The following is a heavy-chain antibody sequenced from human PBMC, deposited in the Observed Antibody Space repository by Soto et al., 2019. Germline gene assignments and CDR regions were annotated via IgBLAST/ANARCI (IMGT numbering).Heavy chain of an antibody. CDR1: GFTFTSSA. CDR3: AADPLYGDGMDV. CDR2: IVVGSGNT. V-gene: IGHV1-58*01. D-gene: IGHD4-17*01. Sequence: SVKVSCKASGFTFTSSAVQWVRQTRGQRLEWIGWIVVGSGNTNYAQKFQERVTITRDMSTSTAYMELSSLRSEDTAVYYCAADPLYGDGMDVWGQGTTVTVSS. J-gene: IGHJ6*02.